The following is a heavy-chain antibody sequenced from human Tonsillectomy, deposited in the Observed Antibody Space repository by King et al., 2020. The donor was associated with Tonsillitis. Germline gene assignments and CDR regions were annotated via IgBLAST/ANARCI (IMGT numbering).Heavy chain of an antibody. CDR1: GYTLTESA. V-gene: IGHV1-24*01. Sequence: QLVQSGAEVKKPGASVKVSCKVSGYTLTESAIHWVRQAPGKGLEWMGGFDREEGETFYAQSIEDRVTMTEDKSTDTAYMALSGLRSEDTAVYYCATLTRTIVRTTLTFYDLWGQGTLVTVSS. CDR2: FDREEGET. J-gene: IGHJ5*02. D-gene: IGHD1-26*01. CDR3: ATLTRTIVRTTLTFYDL.